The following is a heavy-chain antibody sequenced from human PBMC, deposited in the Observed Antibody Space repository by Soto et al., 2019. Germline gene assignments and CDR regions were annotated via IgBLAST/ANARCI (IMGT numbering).Heavy chain of an antibody. CDR1: GGSISSSSYY. CDR3: ARRAGIHYYGMDV. Sequence: SETLSLTCTVSGGSISSSSYYWGWIRQPPGKGLEWIGSIYYSGSTYYNPSLKSRVTISVDTSKNQFSLKLSSVTAADTAVYYCARRAGIHYYGMDVWGQGTTVTSP. CDR2: IYYSGST. D-gene: IGHD6-19*01. J-gene: IGHJ6*02. V-gene: IGHV4-39*01.